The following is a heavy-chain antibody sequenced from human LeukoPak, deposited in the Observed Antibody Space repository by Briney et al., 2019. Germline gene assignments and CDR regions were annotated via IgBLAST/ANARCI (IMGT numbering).Heavy chain of an antibody. D-gene: IGHD1-26*01. CDR3: ARDLRRGSLGDYFDY. CDR1: GGSISSGSYY. V-gene: IGHV4-61*02. J-gene: IGHJ4*02. CDR2: IYTSGST. Sequence: SQTLSLTCTVSGGSISSGSYYWSWIRQPAGKGLEWIGRIYTSGSTNYNPSLKSRVTMSVDTSKNQFSLKLSSVTAADTAVYYCARDLRRGSLGDYFDYWGQGTLVTVSS.